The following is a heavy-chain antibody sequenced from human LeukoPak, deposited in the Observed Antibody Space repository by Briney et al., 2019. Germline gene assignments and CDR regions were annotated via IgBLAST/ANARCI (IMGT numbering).Heavy chain of an antibody. Sequence: PGGSLRLSCAASGFTLSSYSMNWVRQAPGKGLEWVSSISSSSSYIYYADSVKGRFTISRDNAKNSLYLQMNSLRAEDTAVYYCAREIAAAGQDAFDIWGQGTMVTVSS. J-gene: IGHJ3*02. V-gene: IGHV3-21*01. CDR2: ISSSSSYI. CDR3: AREIAAAGQDAFDI. CDR1: GFTLSSYS. D-gene: IGHD6-13*01.